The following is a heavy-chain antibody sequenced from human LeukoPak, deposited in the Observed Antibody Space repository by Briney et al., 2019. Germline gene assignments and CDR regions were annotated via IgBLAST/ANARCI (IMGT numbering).Heavy chain of an antibody. CDR1: GSSISSSSYY. V-gene: IGHV4-39*01. CDR3: AVTAMVMWDY. Sequence: SETLSLTCTVSGSSISSSSYYWGWIRQPPGKGLEWIGSIYYSGSTYYNPSLKSRVTISVDTSKNQFSLKLSSVTAADTAVYYCAVTAMVMWDYWGQGTLVTVSS. J-gene: IGHJ4*02. D-gene: IGHD5-18*01. CDR2: IYYSGST.